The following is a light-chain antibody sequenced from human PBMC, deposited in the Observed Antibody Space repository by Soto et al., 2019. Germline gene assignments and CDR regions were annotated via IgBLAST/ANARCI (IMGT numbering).Light chain of an antibody. CDR2: ADN. CDR1: SSNIGAGYD. J-gene: IGLJ3*02. V-gene: IGLV1-40*01. Sequence: QSVLTQPPSVSGAPGQRVSVSCSGSSSNIGAGYDIHWYQQLPGTAPKLLIYADNSRPSGVPDRFSVSKSGTSASLAITGLQAEDEADYYCGTWDSSLSAVFGGGTKLTVL. CDR3: GTWDSSLSAV.